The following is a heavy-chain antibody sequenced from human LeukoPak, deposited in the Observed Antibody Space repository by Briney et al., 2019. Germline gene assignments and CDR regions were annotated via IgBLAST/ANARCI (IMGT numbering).Heavy chain of an antibody. D-gene: IGHD6-19*01. Sequence: ASVKVSCKASGYTFTSYGISWVRQAPGQGLEWMGWISAYNGNTNYAQKLQGRVTMTTDTSTSTAYMELRSLRSDDTAVYYCARDRDFLGSGWSNSFDYWGQGTLVTVSS. CDR2: ISAYNGNT. CDR1: GYTFTSYG. J-gene: IGHJ4*02. CDR3: ARDRDFLGSGWSNSFDY. V-gene: IGHV1-18*01.